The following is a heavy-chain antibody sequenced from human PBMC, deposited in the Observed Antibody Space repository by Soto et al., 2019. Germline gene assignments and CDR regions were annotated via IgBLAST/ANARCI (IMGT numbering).Heavy chain of an antibody. J-gene: IGHJ4*02. D-gene: IGHD6-13*01. CDR2: IASDGRDK. CDR1: GVTCSNYG. CDR3: VKDRAVRAASYYFDY. V-gene: IGHV3-30*18. Sequence: GGALRLSCEDSGVTCSNYGMHWVRQAPGKGLEWVAVIASDGRDKKFADSVKGRFTISRDNSRDTLYLQMNSLRPEDTALYYCVKDRAVRAASYYFDYWGQGTLVTVSS.